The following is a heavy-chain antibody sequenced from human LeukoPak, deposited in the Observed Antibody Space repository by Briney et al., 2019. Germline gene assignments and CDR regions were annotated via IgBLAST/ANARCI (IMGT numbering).Heavy chain of an antibody. Sequence: GGSLRLSCAASGFTFSSYSMLWVRQAPGKGLEWVSYISSSSSTIYYADSVKGRFTISRDNAKNSPYLQMNSLRAEDTAVYYCARAGRYFDWLFPFDYWGQGTLVTVSS. V-gene: IGHV3-48*01. CDR2: ISSSSSTI. J-gene: IGHJ4*02. CDR3: ARAGRYFDWLFPFDY. D-gene: IGHD3-9*01. CDR1: GFTFSSYS.